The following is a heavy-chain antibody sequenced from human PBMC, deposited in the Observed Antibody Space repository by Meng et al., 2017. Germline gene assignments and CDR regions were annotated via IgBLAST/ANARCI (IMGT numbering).Heavy chain of an antibody. Sequence: VESGGGLVRRGGSLRLSCADSGFTFNNYWMHWVRQVPGKGLVWVSRISGDGSITNYADSVKGRFTISRDNAKNTLYLQMNSLRPEDTAVYYCLDEAPRSDYWGQGSLVTVSS. D-gene: IGHD1-1*01. J-gene: IGHJ4*02. V-gene: IGHV3-74*01. CDR1: GFTFNNYW. CDR3: LDEAPRSDY. CDR2: ISGDGSIT.